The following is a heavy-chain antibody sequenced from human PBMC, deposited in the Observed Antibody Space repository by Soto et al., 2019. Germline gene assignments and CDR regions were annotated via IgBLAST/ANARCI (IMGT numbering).Heavy chain of an antibody. CDR2: IIPFFGTS. V-gene: IGHV1-69*01. Sequence: QVQLVQSGAEVKKPGSSVKVSCGASGGTFSSYPINWVRQAPGQGIEWMGGIIPFFGTSNYAQQVQDRVTVPADESTSTAHMELRTLRSEDTAVYYCARVGHITNYGMAVWGQGTTVSVSS. J-gene: IGHJ6*02. CDR1: GGTFSSYP. CDR3: ARVGHITNYGMAV. D-gene: IGHD1-26*01.